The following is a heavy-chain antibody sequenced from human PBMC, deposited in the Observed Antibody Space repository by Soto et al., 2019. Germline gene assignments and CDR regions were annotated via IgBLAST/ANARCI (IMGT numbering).Heavy chain of an antibody. CDR1: GFTFSSYA. V-gene: IGHV3-30-3*01. CDR2: ISYDGSNK. CDR3: ARDLGYSYGQRGHLDY. Sequence: PGGSLRLSCAASGFTFSSYAMHWVRQAPGKGLEWVAVISYDGSNKYYADSVKGRFTISRDNSKNTLYLQMNSLRAEDTAVYYCARDLGYSYGQRGHLDYWGQGTLVTVSS. D-gene: IGHD5-18*01. J-gene: IGHJ4*02.